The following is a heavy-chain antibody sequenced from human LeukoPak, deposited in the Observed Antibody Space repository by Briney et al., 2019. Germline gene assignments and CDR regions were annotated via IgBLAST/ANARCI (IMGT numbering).Heavy chain of an antibody. V-gene: IGHV3-53*01. CDR2: IFSGGTT. J-gene: IGHJ6*03. CDR3: ARFSGPGMQHYYYYMDV. Sequence: GEPLRLSCAASGFSVSMKYMTWVHQAPGKGLEWVSVIFSGGTTYYADSVKGRFTVSRDNSKNMMYLQMNSLRAEDAAVYYCARFSGPGMQHYYYYMDVWGTGTTVTVSS. D-gene: IGHD3-10*01. CDR1: GFSVSMKY.